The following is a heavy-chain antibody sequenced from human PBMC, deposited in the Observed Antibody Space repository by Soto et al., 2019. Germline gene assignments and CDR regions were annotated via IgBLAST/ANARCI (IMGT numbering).Heavy chain of an antibody. V-gene: IGHV4-31*03. CDR2: IYYSGST. J-gene: IGHJ5*02. D-gene: IGHD2-15*01. CDR3: ARVDTPWWFDP. Sequence: PSETLSLTCTVSGGSISSGGYYWSWIRQHPGKGLEWIGYIYYSGSTYYNPSLKSRVTISVDTSKNQFSLKLSSVTAADTAVYYCARVDTPWWFDPWGQGTLVTVSS. CDR1: GGSISSGGYY.